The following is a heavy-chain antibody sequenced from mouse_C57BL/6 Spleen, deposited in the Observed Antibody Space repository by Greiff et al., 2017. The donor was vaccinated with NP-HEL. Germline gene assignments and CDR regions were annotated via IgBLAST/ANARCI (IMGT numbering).Heavy chain of an antibody. J-gene: IGHJ4*01. D-gene: IGHD2-2*01. CDR2: ISGGGGNT. CDR3: ARHLDGYDNGYAMDY. V-gene: IGHV5-9*01. CDR1: GFTFSSYT. Sequence: EVQLVESGGGLVKPGGSLKLSCAASGFTFSSYTMSWVRQTPEKRLEWVATISGGGGNTYYPDSVKGRFTISRDNAKNTLYLQMSSLRSEDTALYYCARHLDGYDNGYAMDYWGQGTSVTVSS.